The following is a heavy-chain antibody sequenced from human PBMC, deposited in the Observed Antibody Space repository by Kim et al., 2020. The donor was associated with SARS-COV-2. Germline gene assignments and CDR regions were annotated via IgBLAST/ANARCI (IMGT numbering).Heavy chain of an antibody. CDR3: ARRLKSGSYLDY. V-gene: IGHV1-69*02. J-gene: IGHJ4*02. D-gene: IGHD1-26*01. Sequence: NYAQKFQGRVTITADKSTSTAYMKLSSLRSEYTAVYYCARRLKSGSYLDYWGQGTLVTVSS.